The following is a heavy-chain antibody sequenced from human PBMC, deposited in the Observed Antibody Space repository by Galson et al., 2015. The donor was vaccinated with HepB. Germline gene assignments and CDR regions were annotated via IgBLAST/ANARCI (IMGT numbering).Heavy chain of an antibody. Sequence: SCKASGGTFSSYAISWVRQAPGQGLEWMGGIIPILGIANYAQKFQGRVTITADKSTSTAYMELSSLRSEDTAVYYCASSAKCSSTSCYYYYYYYYMDVWGKGTTVTVSS. CDR3: ASSAKCSSTSCYYYYYYYYMDV. J-gene: IGHJ6*03. D-gene: IGHD2-2*01. CDR2: IIPILGIA. CDR1: GGTFSSYA. V-gene: IGHV1-69*10.